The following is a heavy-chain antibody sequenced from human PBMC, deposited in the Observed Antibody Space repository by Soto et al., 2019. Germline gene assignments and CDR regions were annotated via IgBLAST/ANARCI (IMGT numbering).Heavy chain of an antibody. J-gene: IGHJ5*01. CDR3: ARGRYCLTGRCFPNWFDS. Sequence: PSETLPLTCSVSGDSISTVDYFWAWIRQPPGQALEYIGYIYKSTTTYYNPSFESRVAISLDTSKSQFSLNVASVTAADTAVYFCARGRYCLTGRCFPNWFDSWGRGTLVTVSS. CDR2: IYKSTTT. CDR1: GDSISTVDYF. V-gene: IGHV4-30-4*01. D-gene: IGHD2-15*01.